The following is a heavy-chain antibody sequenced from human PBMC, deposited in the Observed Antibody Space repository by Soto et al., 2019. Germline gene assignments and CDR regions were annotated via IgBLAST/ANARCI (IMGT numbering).Heavy chain of an antibody. D-gene: IGHD2-15*01. J-gene: IGHJ6*01. CDR3: ARDDVLCDGGRCYGVTLDV. V-gene: IGHV3-66*01. Sequence: EVHLVESGGGLVQPGGSLRLSCAASGFTVSSKYMSWVRQAPGKGLEWGSLIQSGGPTYYADSVKGRFTISRDTSENTLHLQMDSLRAEETAVYYCARDDVLCDGGRCYGVTLDVWGKGTTVTVSA. CDR1: GFTVSSKY. CDR2: IQSGGPT.